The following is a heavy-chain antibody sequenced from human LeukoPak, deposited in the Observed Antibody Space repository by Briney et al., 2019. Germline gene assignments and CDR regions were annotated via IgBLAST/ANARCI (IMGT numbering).Heavy chain of an antibody. D-gene: IGHD2-2*01. CDR3: ARGCVHCSYTSRGGDSFNV. CDR1: GYSFDAYG. J-gene: IGHJ3*01. V-gene: IGHV1-18*01. CDR2: ISTYNGDT. Sequence: GASVKVSCKASGYSFDAYGISWVRQAPGQGLEWLGWISTYNGDTNYAQNLQGRVSMTTDTSTSTVFMELRSLRSDDTAVYYCARGCVHCSYTSRGGDSFNVWAKGQRSPSLQ.